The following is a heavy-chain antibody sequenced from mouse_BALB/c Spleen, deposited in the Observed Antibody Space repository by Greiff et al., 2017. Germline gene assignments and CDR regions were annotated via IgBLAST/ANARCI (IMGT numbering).Heavy chain of an antibody. CDR3: ARGRGLLRGDY. Sequence: DVKLVESGGGLVKPGGSLKLSCAASGFTFSSYAMSWVRQSPEKRLEWVAEISSGGSYTYYPDTVTGRFTISRDNAKNTLYLEMISLRSEDTAMYYCARGRGLLRGDYWGQGTSVTVSS. CDR1: GFTFSSYA. J-gene: IGHJ4*01. V-gene: IGHV5-9-4*01. CDR2: ISSGGSYT. D-gene: IGHD2-3*01.